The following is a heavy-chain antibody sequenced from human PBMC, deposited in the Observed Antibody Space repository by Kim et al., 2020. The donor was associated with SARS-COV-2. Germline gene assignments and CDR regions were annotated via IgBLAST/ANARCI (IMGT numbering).Heavy chain of an antibody. Sequence: GESLKISCKGSGYSFTSYWIGWVRQMPGKGLEWMGIIYPGDSDTRYSPSFQGQVTISADKSISTAYLQWSSLKASATAMYYCARLSYYDSSGYYPYYFDYWGQGTLVTVSS. D-gene: IGHD3-22*01. CDR1: GYSFTSYW. J-gene: IGHJ4*02. CDR3: ARLSYYDSSGYYPYYFDY. CDR2: IYPGDSDT. V-gene: IGHV5-51*01.